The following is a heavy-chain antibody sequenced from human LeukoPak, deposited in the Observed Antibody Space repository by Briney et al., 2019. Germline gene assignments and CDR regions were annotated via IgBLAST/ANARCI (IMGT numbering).Heavy chain of an antibody. CDR2: IYTSGAT. J-gene: IGHJ4*02. V-gene: IGHV4-61*02. CDR3: ARDRYGGNSGEFDY. D-gene: IGHD4-23*01. Sequence: SKTLSLTCTVSGGSISSGSYYWYWIRQPAGKGVEWIGRIYTSGATNYNPSLKSRVSISVDTSKNQFSLKLSSVTAADTAVYYCARDRYGGNSGEFDYWGQGTLVTVST. CDR1: GGSISSGSYY.